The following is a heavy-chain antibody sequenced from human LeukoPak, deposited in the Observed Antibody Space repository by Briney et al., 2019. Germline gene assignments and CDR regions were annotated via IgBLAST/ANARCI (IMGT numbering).Heavy chain of an antibody. V-gene: IGHV4-39*01. Sequence: PSETLSLTCTVSGGSISSSSYYWGWIRQPPGKGLEWIGSMYYSGSTYYNPSLKSRVTISVDTSKNQFSLKLSSATAADTAVYYRARRIIETRQHYMDVWGKGTTVTVSS. CDR1: GGSISSSSYY. CDR3: ARRIIETRQHYMDV. CDR2: MYYSGST. D-gene: IGHD1-7*01. J-gene: IGHJ6*03.